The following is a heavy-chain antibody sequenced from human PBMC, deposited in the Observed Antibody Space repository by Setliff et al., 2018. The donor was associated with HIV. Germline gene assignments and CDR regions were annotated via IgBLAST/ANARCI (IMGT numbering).Heavy chain of an antibody. CDR3: TTVGIAAAVSFDY. CDR2: IRSKGYGGTS. CDR1: GFKFGDYV. Sequence: GGSLRLSCTASGFKFGDYVMSWFRQAPGKGLEWVGFIRSKGYGGTSEYAASVKGRFTISRDDSKNTLYLQMNSLKTEDTAVYYCTTVGIAAAVSFDYWGQGTLVTVSS. J-gene: IGHJ4*02. V-gene: IGHV3-49*03. D-gene: IGHD6-13*01.